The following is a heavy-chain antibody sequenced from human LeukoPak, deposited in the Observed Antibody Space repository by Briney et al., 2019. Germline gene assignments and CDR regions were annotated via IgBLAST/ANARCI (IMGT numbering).Heavy chain of an antibody. CDR3: AKDLGRERAISSPGQDY. Sequence: GRSLRLSCAASGFTFSSYGMHWVRQAPGKGLEWAAVISYDGSNKYYADSVKGRFTISRDNSKNTLYLQMNSLRAEDTAVYYCAKDLGRERAISSPGQDYWGQGTLVTVSS. CDR2: ISYDGSNK. V-gene: IGHV3-30*18. J-gene: IGHJ4*02. D-gene: IGHD1-1*01. CDR1: GFTFSSYG.